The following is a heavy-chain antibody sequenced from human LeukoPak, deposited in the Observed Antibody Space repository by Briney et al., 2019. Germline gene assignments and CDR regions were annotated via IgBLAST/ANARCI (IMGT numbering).Heavy chain of an antibody. CDR3: RATYYDSSGYYYGFDY. CDR1: GGSISSYY. D-gene: IGHD3-22*01. Sequence: PPETLSLTCTVSGGSISSYYWSWIRQPPGKGLEWIGYIYYSGSTNYNPSLKSRVTMSVDTSKNQFSLKLSSVTAADTAVYYCRATYYDSSGYYYGFDYWGQGTLVTVSS. V-gene: IGHV4-59*12. J-gene: IGHJ4*02. CDR2: IYYSGST.